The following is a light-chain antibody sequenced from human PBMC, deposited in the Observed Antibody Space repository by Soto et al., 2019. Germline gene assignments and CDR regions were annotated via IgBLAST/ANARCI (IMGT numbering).Light chain of an antibody. CDR2: TTS. J-gene: IGKJ5*01. CDR3: QQVRSYPIT. Sequence: DIQLTQSPSFLSASIGDRVTITCWASQGLAGYLAWYQQKPGKAPNLLIYTTSTLQSGVPSRFSGSGSGTEFTLTISSLQPEDFATYYCQQVRSYPITFGQGTRLEIK. V-gene: IGKV1-9*01. CDR1: QGLAGY.